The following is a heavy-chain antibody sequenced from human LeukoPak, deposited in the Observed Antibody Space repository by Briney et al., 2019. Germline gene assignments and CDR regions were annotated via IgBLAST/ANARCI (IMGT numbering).Heavy chain of an antibody. CDR1: GFTFSDYF. J-gene: IGHJ4*02. CDR2: IRFDGSNK. Sequence: GGSLRLSCAASGFTFSDYFMSWIRQAPGKGLEWVAFIRFDGSNKYYADSVKGRFTISRDNSKNTLYLQMNSLRAEDTAVYYCAKDSGQYFDYWGQGTLVTVSS. V-gene: IGHV3-30*02. CDR3: AKDSGQYFDY. D-gene: IGHD3-10*01.